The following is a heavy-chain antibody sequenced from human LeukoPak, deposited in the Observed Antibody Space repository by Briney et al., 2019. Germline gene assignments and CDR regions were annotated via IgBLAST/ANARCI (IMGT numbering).Heavy chain of an antibody. CDR1: GFTVSSNY. V-gene: IGHV3-15*01. J-gene: IGHJ5*02. Sequence: GGSLRLSCAASGFTVSSNYMSWLRQAPGKGLEWVGHIKSRTDGGTTDYAAPVKGRFTISRDDSENTLYLQMNSLKTEDTAVYYCATPGRIPEAANWFDPWGQGTLVTASS. CDR2: IKSRTDGGTT. CDR3: ATPGRIPEAANWFDP. D-gene: IGHD6-13*01.